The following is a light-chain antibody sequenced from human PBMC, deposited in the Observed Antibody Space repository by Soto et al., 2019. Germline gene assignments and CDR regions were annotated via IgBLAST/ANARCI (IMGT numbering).Light chain of an antibody. CDR3: SSYTSSSTWV. V-gene: IGLV2-14*01. CDR2: EVS. CDR1: SSDVGGYKY. J-gene: IGLJ3*02. Sequence: QSALTQPASVSGSPGQSITISCTGTSSDVGGYKYVSWYQEHPGKAPKLMIYEVSNRPSGVSNRFSGSKSGNTASLTISGLQAVDEADYYCSSYTSSSTWVFGAGTKLTVL.